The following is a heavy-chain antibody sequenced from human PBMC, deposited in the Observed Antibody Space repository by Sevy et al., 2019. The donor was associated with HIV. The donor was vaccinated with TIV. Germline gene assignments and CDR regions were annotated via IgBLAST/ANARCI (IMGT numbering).Heavy chain of an antibody. J-gene: IGHJ4*02. Sequence: GGSLRLSCAASGFTFSKYSMSWVRQPPGKGLEWVSTFSFGCGEINYADSVKGRFTISRDNSKSSVYLQMNKLRPEDTAVYYCAREVCTKPLDYWGQGTLVTVSS. CDR1: GFTFSKYS. V-gene: IGHV3-23*01. CDR2: FSFGCGEI. CDR3: AREVCTKPLDY. D-gene: IGHD2-8*01.